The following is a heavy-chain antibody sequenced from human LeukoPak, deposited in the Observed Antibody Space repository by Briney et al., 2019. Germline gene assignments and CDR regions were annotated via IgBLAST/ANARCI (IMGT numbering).Heavy chain of an antibody. D-gene: IGHD2-8*01. Sequence: SVKVSCKASVGTFSSYAISWVRQSPGQGLEWMRGIIPIFGTANYAQKFQGRVTITADESTSTAYMELSSLRSEDTAVYYCARGVGGYCTYGVCYSGWFDPWGQGTLVTVSS. CDR1: VGTFSSYA. V-gene: IGHV1-69*13. J-gene: IGHJ5*02. CDR3: ARGVGGYCTYGVCYSGWFDP. CDR2: IIPIFGTA.